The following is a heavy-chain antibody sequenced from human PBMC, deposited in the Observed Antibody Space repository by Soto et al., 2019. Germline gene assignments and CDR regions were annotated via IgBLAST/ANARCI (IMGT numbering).Heavy chain of an antibody. CDR1: EYSFTGYW. J-gene: IGHJ6*03. CDR3: ARLLHCTNGVCYSPKSYYYYYYYMDV. D-gene: IGHD2-8*01. V-gene: IGHV5-51*01. Sequence: PGESLTISSRCSEYSFTGYWIGWVRQMPGKGLEWMGIIYPGDSDTRYSPSFQGQVTISADKSISTAYLQWSSLKASDTAMYYCARLLHCTNGVCYSPKSYYYYYYYMDVWGKGTTVTVSS. CDR2: IYPGDSDT.